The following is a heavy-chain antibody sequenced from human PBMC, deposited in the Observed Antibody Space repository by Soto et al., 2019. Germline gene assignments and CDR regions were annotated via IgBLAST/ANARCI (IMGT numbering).Heavy chain of an antibody. J-gene: IGHJ6*03. Sequence: GGSLRLSCAASGFTFSSYSMNWVRQAPGKGLEWVSYISSSSSTIYYADTVKGRFTISRDNAKNSQYLQMNSQRDEDTAVYYCARRNYYGSDYYYYMDVWGKGTTVTVSS. V-gene: IGHV3-48*02. CDR1: GFTFSSYS. CDR2: ISSSSSTI. CDR3: ARRNYYGSDYYYYMDV. D-gene: IGHD3-10*01.